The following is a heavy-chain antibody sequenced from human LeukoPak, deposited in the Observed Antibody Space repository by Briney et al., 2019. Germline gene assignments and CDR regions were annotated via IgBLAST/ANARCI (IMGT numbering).Heavy chain of an antibody. V-gene: IGHV3-66*01. Sequence: PGGPLSPSCAASEFSVGSNYMTWVRPAPGKGLEWVSLIYSGGSTYYADSVKGRFTISRDNSKNTLYLQMNSLRAEDTAVYYCAKDLRRDGYNWFDYWGQGTLVTVSS. J-gene: IGHJ4*02. CDR2: IYSGGST. CDR1: EFSVGSNY. D-gene: IGHD5-24*01. CDR3: AKDLRRDGYNWFDY.